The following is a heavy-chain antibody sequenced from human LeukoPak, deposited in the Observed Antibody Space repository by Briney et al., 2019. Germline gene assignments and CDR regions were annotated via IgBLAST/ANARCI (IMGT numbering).Heavy chain of an antibody. Sequence: PGRSLRLSCAASGFTFSSYSMNWVRQAPGKGLEWVSSISSSSSYIYYADSVKGRFPISRDNAKNSLYLQMNGLRAEDTAVYYCARAHRSGEGVSDYWGQGTLVTVSS. CDR3: ARAHRSGEGVSDY. CDR2: ISSSSSYI. CDR1: GFTFSSYS. V-gene: IGHV3-21*01. D-gene: IGHD2-15*01. J-gene: IGHJ4*02.